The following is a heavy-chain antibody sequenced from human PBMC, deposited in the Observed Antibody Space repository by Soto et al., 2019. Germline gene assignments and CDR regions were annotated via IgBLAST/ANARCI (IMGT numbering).Heavy chain of an antibody. CDR1: GGSISPSY. D-gene: IGHD2-2*03. CDR3: AAGLDHNKVGY. J-gene: IGHJ4*02. V-gene: IGHV4-59*01. CDR2: IDYTGNT. Sequence: QVRLQESGPGLVKPSETLSLTCTVSGGSISPSYWNWVRQPPGKRPEWIGCIDYTGNTHYTPSLKSRVTLSRDSSKNQFALGLTSVTAAAAVMYFCAAGLDHNKVGYWGQGTVVTVSS.